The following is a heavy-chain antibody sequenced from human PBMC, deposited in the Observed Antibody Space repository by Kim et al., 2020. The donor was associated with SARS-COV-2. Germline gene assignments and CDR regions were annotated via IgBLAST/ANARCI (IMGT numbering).Heavy chain of an antibody. V-gene: IGHV4-30-4*01. CDR1: GGSISSGDYY. CDR2: IYYSGST. CDR3: ARDGYGDYISNWFDP. D-gene: IGHD4-17*01. J-gene: IGHJ5*02. Sequence: SETLSLTCTVSGGSISSGDYYWSWIRQPPGKGLEWIGYIYYSGSTYYNPSLKSRVTISVDTSKNQFSLKLSSVTAADTAVYYCARDGYGDYISNWFDPWGQGTLVTVSS.